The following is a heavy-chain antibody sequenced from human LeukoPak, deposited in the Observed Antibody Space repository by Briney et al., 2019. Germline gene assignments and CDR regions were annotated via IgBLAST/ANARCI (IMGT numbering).Heavy chain of an antibody. J-gene: IGHJ4*02. D-gene: IGHD2-15*01. Sequence: ASVKVSCKASGYTFTDYYIHWVRQAPGQGLDWMGWINPNTGGTKYTQKFQGRVTMTRDTSINTAYMDLSSLRSDDTAVYYCARGGGLDENFDYWGQGTLVTISS. CDR1: GYTFTDYY. CDR3: ARGGGLDENFDY. CDR2: INPNTGGT. V-gene: IGHV1-2*02.